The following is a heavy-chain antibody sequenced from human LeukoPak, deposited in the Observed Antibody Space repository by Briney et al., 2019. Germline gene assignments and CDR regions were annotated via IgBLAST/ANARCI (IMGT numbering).Heavy chain of an antibody. D-gene: IGHD3-22*01. Sequence: SETLSLTCAVSAASISNYYWGWIRQAPGKGLEWIGYISTSGSTNYTPSLKSRVSISLDTSKNRFSLNLTFVTAADTAVYYCASPRSGYRYTFDYWGQGALVTVSS. CDR1: AASISNYY. V-gene: IGHV4-4*09. CDR3: ASPRSGYRYTFDY. J-gene: IGHJ4*02. CDR2: ISTSGST.